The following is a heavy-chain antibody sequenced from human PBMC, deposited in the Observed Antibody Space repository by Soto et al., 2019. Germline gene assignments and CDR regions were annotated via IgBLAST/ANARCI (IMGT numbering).Heavy chain of an antibody. CDR2: IYYNGFT. V-gene: IGHV4-39*01. Sequence: LSLTCTVSGGSISSSISYWGWIRQPPGKGLEWIGSIYYNGFTYYNPSLKSRVTMSVDTSKNQFSLKLRSVTAADTALYYCARKDDFWSGSGSFDPWGQGTLVTVSS. J-gene: IGHJ5*02. CDR1: GGSISSSISY. CDR3: ARKDDFWSGSGSFDP. D-gene: IGHD3-3*01.